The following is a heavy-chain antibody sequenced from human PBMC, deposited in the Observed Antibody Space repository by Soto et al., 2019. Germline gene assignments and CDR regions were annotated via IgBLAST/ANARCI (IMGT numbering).Heavy chain of an antibody. D-gene: IGHD3-10*01. CDR3: ARGGSGSYRWFDP. CDR1: GGSISSYY. CDR2: IYYSGST. Sequence: SETLSLTCTVSGGSISSYYWSWIRQPPGKGLEWIGYIYYSGSTNYNPSLKSRVTISVDTSKNQFSLKLSSVTAADTAVYYCARGGSGSYRWFDPWGQGTLVTVSS. V-gene: IGHV4-59*01. J-gene: IGHJ5*02.